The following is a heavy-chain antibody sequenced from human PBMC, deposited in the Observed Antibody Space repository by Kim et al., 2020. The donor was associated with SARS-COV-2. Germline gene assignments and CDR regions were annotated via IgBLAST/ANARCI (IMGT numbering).Heavy chain of an antibody. CDR1: GYTFTSYG. J-gene: IGHJ3*02. CDR3: ARVEARDIVVVIAATPGAFDN. D-gene: IGHD2-15*01. Sequence: ASVKVSCKASGYTFTSYGISWVRQAPGQGLEWMGWISAYNGNTNYAQKLRGRVTMTTDTSTSTAYMELRSLISDDTAVYYCARVEARDIVVVIAATPGAFDNWCQGTMVTVSS. V-gene: IGHV1-18*01. CDR2: ISAYNGNT.